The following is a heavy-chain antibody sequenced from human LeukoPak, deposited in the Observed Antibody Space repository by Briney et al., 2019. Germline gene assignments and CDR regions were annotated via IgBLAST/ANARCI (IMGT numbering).Heavy chain of an antibody. CDR1: GGSISRRTNW. D-gene: IGHD2-8*01. CDR2: IYHSGGT. Sequence: SGTLSLTCAVSGGSISRRTNWWSWVRQPPGKGLEWIGEIYHSGGTNYNPSLKSRITISVDKSQNQFSLKVDSLTAADTAVYYCVANGYYCLDVWGKGTTVTVSS. V-gene: IGHV4-4*02. J-gene: IGHJ6*03. CDR3: VANGYYCLDV.